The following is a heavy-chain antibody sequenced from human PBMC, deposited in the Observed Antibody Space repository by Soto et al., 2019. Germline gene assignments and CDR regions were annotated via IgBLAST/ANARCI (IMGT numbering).Heavy chain of an antibody. D-gene: IGHD3-10*01. V-gene: IGHV4-4*02. CDR1: GGSISSSNW. J-gene: IGHJ6*02. CDR3: ARVWFGEYMDYYYGMDV. CDR2: IYHSGST. Sequence: PSETLSLTCAVSGGSISSSNWWSWVRQPPGKGLEWIGEIYHSGSTNYNPSLKSRVTISVDKSKNQFSLKLSSVTAADTAVYYYARVWFGEYMDYYYGMDVWGQGTTVTVSS.